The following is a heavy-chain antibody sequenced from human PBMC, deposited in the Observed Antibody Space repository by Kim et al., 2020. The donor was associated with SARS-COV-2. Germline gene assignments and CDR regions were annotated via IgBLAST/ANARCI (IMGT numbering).Heavy chain of an antibody. D-gene: IGHD6-6*01. CDR2: IYHTGNT. J-gene: IGHJ6*02. CDR1: GGSIRGNNW. CDR3: ARAEVAARFGMYV. V-gene: IGHV4-4*02. Sequence: SETLSLTCAVSGGSIRGNNWWSWVRQTPGKGLEWIGEIYHTGNTKYNPSLQSRVIISVDRSKNQFSLKLSSVTAADTAVYFCARAEVAARFGMYVWGQGT.